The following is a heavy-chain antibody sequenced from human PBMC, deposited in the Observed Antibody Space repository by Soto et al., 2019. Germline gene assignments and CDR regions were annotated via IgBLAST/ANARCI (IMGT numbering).Heavy chain of an antibody. J-gene: IGHJ6*03. V-gene: IGHV4-34*01. Sequence: SETLSLTCAVYGGSFSGYYWSWIRQPPGKGLEWIGEINHSGSTNYNPSLKSRVTISVDTSKNQFSLKLSSVTAADTAVYYCARSPHYYYYHMDVWGKGTTVTVSS. CDR2: INHSGST. CDR1: GGSFSGYY. CDR3: ARSPHYYYYHMDV.